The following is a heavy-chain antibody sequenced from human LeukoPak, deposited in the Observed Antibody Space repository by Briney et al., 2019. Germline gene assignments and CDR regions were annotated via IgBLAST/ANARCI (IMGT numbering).Heavy chain of an antibody. V-gene: IGHV3-48*04. CDR1: GFTFSSYS. D-gene: IGHD3-3*01. CDR3: ARDTPYYDFWSGFPDV. CDR2: ISSSSSTI. J-gene: IGHJ6*04. Sequence: GGSLRLSCAASGFTFSSYSMNWVRQAPGKGLEWVSYISSSSSTIYYADSVKGRFAISRDNAKNSLYLQMNSLRAEDTAVYYCARDTPYYDFWSGFPDVWGKGTTVTVSS.